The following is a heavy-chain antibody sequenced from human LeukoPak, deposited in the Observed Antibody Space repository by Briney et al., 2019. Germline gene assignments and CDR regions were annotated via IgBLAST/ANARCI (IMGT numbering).Heavy chain of an antibody. J-gene: IGHJ4*02. CDR2: IYTGGTS. CDR1: GGSISSGNYY. Sequence: SQTLSLTCTVSGGSISSGNYYWSWIRQPAGKGLEWIGRIYTGGTSHYNPSLKSRVTISVDTSKNQFSLKLSSVTAAEKALHYCAREFGYAVTSLDYWGQGTLVTVSS. V-gene: IGHV4-61*02. D-gene: IGHD4-17*01. CDR3: AREFGYAVTSLDY.